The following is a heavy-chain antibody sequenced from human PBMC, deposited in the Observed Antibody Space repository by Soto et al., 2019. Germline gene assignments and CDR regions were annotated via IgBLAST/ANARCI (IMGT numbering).Heavy chain of an antibody. CDR1: GGTFSSYA. V-gene: IGHV1-69*13. Sequence: SVKVSCKASGGTFSSYAISWVRQAPGQGLEWMGGIIPIFGTANYAQKFQGRVTITADESTSTAYMELSSPRSEDTAVYYCASPSGYRYYYDSSGYYYKAFDIWGQGTMVTVSS. D-gene: IGHD3-22*01. CDR3: ASPSGYRYYYDSSGYYYKAFDI. J-gene: IGHJ3*02. CDR2: IIPIFGTA.